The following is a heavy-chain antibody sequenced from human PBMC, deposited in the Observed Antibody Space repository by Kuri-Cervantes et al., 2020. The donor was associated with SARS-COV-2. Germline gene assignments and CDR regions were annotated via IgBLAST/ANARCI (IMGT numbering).Heavy chain of an antibody. CDR2: INPSGGST. CDR1: GYTFTSYY. D-gene: IGHD3-22*01. V-gene: IGHV1-46*01. J-gene: IGHJ5*02. Sequence: ASVKVSCKASGYTFTSYYMHWVRQAPGQGLEWMGIINPSGGSTSYAQKFQGRVTMTRDTSTSTAYMELRSLRSDDTAVYYCARDRVTPSSWTHYYDSSGYDPWGQGTLVTVSS. CDR3: ARDRVTPSSWTHYYDSSGYDP.